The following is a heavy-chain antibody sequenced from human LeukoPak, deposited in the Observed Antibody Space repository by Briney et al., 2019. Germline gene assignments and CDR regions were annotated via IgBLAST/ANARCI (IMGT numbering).Heavy chain of an antibody. Sequence: PSETLFLTCTVSGVSVSSGSYYWSWIRQPPGKGLEWIGYIYYRGSTNYNPSLKSRVTLSVDTSKNQFSLKLSSVTAADTAVYYCARAHSSGRKFDSWGQGTLVTVSS. D-gene: IGHD6-19*01. V-gene: IGHV4-61*01. CDR1: GVSVSSGSYY. J-gene: IGHJ4*02. CDR2: IYYRGST. CDR3: ARAHSSGRKFDS.